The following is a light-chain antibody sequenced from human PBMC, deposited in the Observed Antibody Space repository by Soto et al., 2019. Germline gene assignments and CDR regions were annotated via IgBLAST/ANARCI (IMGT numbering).Light chain of an antibody. Sequence: QSALTQPASVSGSPGQSITISCTGTSSDVGGYNYVSWYQQHPGKALKLMIFDVSNRPSGVSNRFSGSKSGNTASLTISGLLAEDEADYYCSSYTSSSTVVFGGGTKLTVL. J-gene: IGLJ2*01. CDR1: SSDVGGYNY. CDR3: SSYTSSSTVV. V-gene: IGLV2-14*01. CDR2: DVS.